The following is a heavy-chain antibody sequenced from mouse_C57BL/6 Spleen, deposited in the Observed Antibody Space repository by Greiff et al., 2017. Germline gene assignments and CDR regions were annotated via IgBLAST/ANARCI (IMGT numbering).Heavy chain of an antibody. CDR1: GYTFTDYE. Sequence: QVQLQQSGAELVRPGASVTLSCKASGYTFTDYEMHWVKQTPVHGLEWIGAIDPETGGTAYNQKFKGKAILTADKSSSTAYMELRSLTSEDSAVYYCTRYDYSNYPYYFDDWGQGTTLTVSS. J-gene: IGHJ2*01. D-gene: IGHD2-5*01. V-gene: IGHV1-15*01. CDR3: TRYDYSNYPYYFDD. CDR2: IDPETGGT.